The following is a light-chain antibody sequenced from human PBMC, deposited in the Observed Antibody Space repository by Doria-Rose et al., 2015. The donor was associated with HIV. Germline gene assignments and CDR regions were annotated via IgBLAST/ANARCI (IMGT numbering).Light chain of an antibody. CDR1: QRCSSTY. Sequence: DIVLTQSPGTLSLSPGERATLSCRASQRCSSTYLTWYQQKPGQAPSLLIYDGSTRATGIPDRFSASGSGTDFTLTINRLEPEDFTLYYCHQYGTSWTFGQGTKVEI. CDR3: HQYGTSWT. J-gene: IGKJ1*01. CDR2: DGS. V-gene: IGKV3-20*01.